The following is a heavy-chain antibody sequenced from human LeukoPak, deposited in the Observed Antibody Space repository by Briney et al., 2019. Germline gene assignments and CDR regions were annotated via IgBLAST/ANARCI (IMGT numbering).Heavy chain of an antibody. CDR2: ISGSGGST. CDR3: AKSITMIVVVTSFDY. Sequence: GGSLRLSCEASGFTFYNSAMSWVRQAPGKGLEWVSAISGSGGSTYYADSVKGRFTISRDNSKNTLYLQMNSLRAEDTAVYYCAKSITMIVVVTSFDYWGQGTLVTVSS. J-gene: IGHJ4*02. CDR1: GFTFYNSA. D-gene: IGHD3-22*01. V-gene: IGHV3-23*01.